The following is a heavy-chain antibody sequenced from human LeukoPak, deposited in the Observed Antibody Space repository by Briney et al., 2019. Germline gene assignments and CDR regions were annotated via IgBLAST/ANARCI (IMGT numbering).Heavy chain of an antibody. V-gene: IGHV3-33*01. D-gene: IGHD3-22*01. CDR1: GFTFSSYG. Sequence: PGGSLRLSCAASGFTFSSYGMHWVRQAPGKGLEWVAVIWYDGSNKYYADSVKGRFTISRDNSKNTLYLQMNSLRAEDTAVYYCARESTYYYDSSGYWNWFDPWGQGTLVTVSS. CDR2: IWYDGSNK. CDR3: ARESTYYYDSSGYWNWFDP. J-gene: IGHJ5*02.